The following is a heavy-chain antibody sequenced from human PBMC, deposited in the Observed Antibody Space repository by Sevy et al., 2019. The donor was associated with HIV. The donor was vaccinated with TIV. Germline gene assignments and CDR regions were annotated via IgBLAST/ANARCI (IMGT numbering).Heavy chain of an antibody. D-gene: IGHD3-22*01. CDR3: STTRDYYDSSGYPFDY. J-gene: IGHJ4*02. V-gene: IGHV1-24*01. CDR2: FDPEDGET. Sequence: ASVKVSCKVSGYTLTELSMHWVRQAPGKGLEWMATFDPEDGETIYPQKFQGRVTMTEDTSTDTAYMELSSLRSEDTAVYYCSTTRDYYDSSGYPFDYWGQGTLVTVSS. CDR1: GYTLTELS.